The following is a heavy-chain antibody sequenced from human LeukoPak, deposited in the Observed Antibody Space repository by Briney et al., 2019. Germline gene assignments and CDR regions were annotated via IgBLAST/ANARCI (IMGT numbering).Heavy chain of an antibody. CDR2: MNPNSGNT. D-gene: IGHD6-19*01. CDR1: GYTFTSYD. J-gene: IGHJ5*02. Sequence: GASVKVSCRASGYTFTSYDINWVRQATGQGLEWMGWMNPNSGNTGYAQKFQGRVTITRNTSISPAYMELSSLRSENTAVYYCARGPPPVAVAGHNWFDPWGQGTLVTVSS. V-gene: IGHV1-8*03. CDR3: ARGPPPVAVAGHNWFDP.